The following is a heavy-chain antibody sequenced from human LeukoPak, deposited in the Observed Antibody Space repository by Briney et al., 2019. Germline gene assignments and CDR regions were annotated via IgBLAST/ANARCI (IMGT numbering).Heavy chain of an antibody. V-gene: IGHV3-23*01. CDR3: AKDAKVVDTAMVLIDY. D-gene: IGHD5-18*01. CDR2: ISGSGGST. J-gene: IGHJ4*02. Sequence: GGSLRLSCAASGFTFSSYAMSWVRQAPGKGLEWVSAISGSGGSTYYADSVKGRFTISRDNSKNTLYLQMNSLRAEDTAVYYCAKDAKVVDTAMVLIDYWGQGTLVTVSS. CDR1: GFTFSSYA.